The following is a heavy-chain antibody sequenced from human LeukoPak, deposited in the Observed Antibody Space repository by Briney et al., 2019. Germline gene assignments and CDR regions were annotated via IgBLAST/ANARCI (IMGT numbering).Heavy chain of an antibody. CDR1: GFTFSSYN. CDR3: ARDVGYCSSTSC. CDR2: ISSSSSYI. Sequence: GGSLRLSSAASGFTFSSYNMNWVRQAPGKGLEWVSSISSSSSYIYYADSVKGRFTISRDNAKNSLYLQMNSLRAEDTAVYYCARDVGYCSSTSCWGQGTLVTVSS. D-gene: IGHD2-2*01. J-gene: IGHJ4*02. V-gene: IGHV3-21*01.